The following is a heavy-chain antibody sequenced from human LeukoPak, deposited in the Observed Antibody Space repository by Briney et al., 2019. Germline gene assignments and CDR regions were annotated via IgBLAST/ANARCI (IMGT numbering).Heavy chain of an antibody. D-gene: IGHD3-10*02. J-gene: IGHJ5*02. CDR1: GFTFSNFG. CDR3: ARDRSVLWFDP. V-gene: IGHV3-33*01. CDR2: IWYDGSNK. Sequence: PGRSLRLSCVASGFTFSNFGMHWVRQAPGKGLEWVAVIWYDGSNKYYADSVKGRFAISRDDSKNTLYLQMNSLRVEDTAVYCCARDRSVLWFDPWGQGTLVTVSS.